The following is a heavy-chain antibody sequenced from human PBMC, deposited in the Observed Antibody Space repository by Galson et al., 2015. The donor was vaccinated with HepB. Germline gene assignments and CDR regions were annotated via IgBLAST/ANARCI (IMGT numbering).Heavy chain of an antibody. CDR2: ISWNSGSI. Sequence: SLRLSCAASGFTFDDYAMHWVRQAPGKGLEWVSGISWNSGSIGYADSVKGRFTISRDNAKNSLYLQMNSLRAEDTALYYCAKDLYETVTLFDYWGQGTLVTVSS. CDR1: GFTFDDYA. V-gene: IGHV3-9*01. CDR3: AKDLYETVTLFDY. J-gene: IGHJ4*02. D-gene: IGHD4-17*01.